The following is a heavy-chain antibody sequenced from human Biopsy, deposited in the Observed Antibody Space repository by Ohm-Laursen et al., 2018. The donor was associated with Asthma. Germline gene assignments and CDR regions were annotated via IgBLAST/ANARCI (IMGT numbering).Heavy chain of an antibody. D-gene: IGHD3-9*01. CDR1: GDTFTSYA. J-gene: IGHJ1*01. CDR2: INTNTGNP. Sequence: GASVKVSCKASGDTFTSYAMNWVRQAPGQGLEWMGWINTNTGNPTYAQGFTGRFVFSLDTSVSTAYLQISSLKAEDTAVYYCARATYYDILTGYHPFQHWGQGTLVTVSS. V-gene: IGHV7-4-1*02. CDR3: ARATYYDILTGYHPFQH.